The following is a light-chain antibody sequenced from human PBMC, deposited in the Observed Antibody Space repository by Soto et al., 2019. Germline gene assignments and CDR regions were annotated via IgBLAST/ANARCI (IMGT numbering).Light chain of an antibody. Sequence: EIVMTQSPATLSVSPGERATLSCRARQSVSSSLAWYQQKPGQAPRLLIYGASTRATGIPARFSGSGSETEFTLTISSLQSEDSGVYYCQQYNNWWTFGQGTKVEIK. V-gene: IGKV3-15*01. CDR3: QQYNNWWT. CDR1: QSVSSS. CDR2: GAS. J-gene: IGKJ1*01.